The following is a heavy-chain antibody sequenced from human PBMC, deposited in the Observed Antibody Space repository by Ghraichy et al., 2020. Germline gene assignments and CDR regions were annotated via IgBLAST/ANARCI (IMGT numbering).Heavy chain of an antibody. CDR3: ARAGGQLEYYYYYGMDV. Sequence: ETLSLTCTVSGGPISSYYWSWIRQPPGKGLDWIGYIYYSGSTNYNPSLKSRVTISVDTSKNQFSLKLSSVTAADTAVYYCARAGGQLEYYYYYGMDVWGQGTTVTVSS. CDR2: IYYSGST. D-gene: IGHD2-2*01. J-gene: IGHJ6*02. CDR1: GGPISSYY. V-gene: IGHV4-59*01.